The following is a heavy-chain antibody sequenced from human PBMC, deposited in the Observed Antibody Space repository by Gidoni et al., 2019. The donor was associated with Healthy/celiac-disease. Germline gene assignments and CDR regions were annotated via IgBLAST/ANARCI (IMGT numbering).Heavy chain of an antibody. CDR3: AKDMALTGHYYDSSHFDH. J-gene: IGHJ4*02. D-gene: IGHD3-22*01. V-gene: IGHV3-9*01. Sequence: ELQLVESGGGLVQPGRSLRLSCAASGFTFDDFAMHWVRQAPGKGLEWVSGISWNSGTIGYADSVKGRFTMSRDNAKNSLYLQMNSLRAEDTALYYCAKDMALTGHYYDSSHFDHWGQGTLVTVSS. CDR2: ISWNSGTI. CDR1: GFTFDDFA.